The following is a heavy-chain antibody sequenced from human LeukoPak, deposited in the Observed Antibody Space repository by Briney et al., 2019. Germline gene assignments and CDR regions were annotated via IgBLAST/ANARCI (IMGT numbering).Heavy chain of an antibody. D-gene: IGHD2-2*02. CDR1: GGTFSSYA. V-gene: IGHV1-69*04. J-gene: IGHJ5*02. CDR2: IIPILGIA. Sequence: ASVKVSCKASGGTFSSYAISWVRQAPGQGLEWMGRIIPILGIANYAQKFQGRVTITADKSTSTAYMELSSLRSEDTAVYYCAGDIIVVVPAAIRENWFNPWGRGTLVTVSS. CDR3: AGDIIVVVPAAIRENWFNP.